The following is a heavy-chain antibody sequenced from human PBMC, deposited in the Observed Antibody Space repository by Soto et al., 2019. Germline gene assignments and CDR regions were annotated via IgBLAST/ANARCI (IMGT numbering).Heavy chain of an antibody. CDR1: GLTVSSNY. J-gene: IGHJ6*02. CDR3: ARKNSSSWYGLYGMDV. Sequence: LRLSCAASGLTVSSNYISWVRQAPWKGLEWVSVIYSGGSTYYADSVKGRFTISRDNSKNTLYLQMNSLRAEDTAVYYCARKNSSSWYGLYGMDVWGQGTTVTVSS. D-gene: IGHD6-13*01. CDR2: IYSGGST. V-gene: IGHV3-53*01.